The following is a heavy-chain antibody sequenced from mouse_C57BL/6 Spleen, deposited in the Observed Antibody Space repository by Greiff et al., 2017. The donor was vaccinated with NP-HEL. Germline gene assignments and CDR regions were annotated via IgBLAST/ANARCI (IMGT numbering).Heavy chain of an antibody. CDR2: IDPSDSYT. Sequence: QVQLQQPGAELVRPGTSVKLSCKASGYTFTSYWMHWVKQRPGQGLEWIGVIDPSDSYTNYNQKFKGKATLTVDTSSSTAYMQLSSLTSEDSAVYYCARVAGSSYWFAYWGQGTLVTVSA. D-gene: IGHD1-1*01. V-gene: IGHV1-59*01. CDR3: ARVAGSSYWFAY. CDR1: GYTFTSYW. J-gene: IGHJ3*01.